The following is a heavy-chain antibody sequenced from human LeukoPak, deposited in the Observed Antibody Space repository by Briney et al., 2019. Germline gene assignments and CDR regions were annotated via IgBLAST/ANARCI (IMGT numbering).Heavy chain of an antibody. J-gene: IGHJ3*01. CDR2: ILNNAVST. Sequence: GGSRRLSCAASGFTFSTYAMTWVRQAPGMGLEWVSTILNNAVSTYHADSVKGRFTISRDNSRNTLHLQMNSLRAEDTAVYYCAKGGGRPLDDAFDVWGQGTMVTVSS. CDR3: AKGGGRPLDDAFDV. CDR1: GFTFSTYA. V-gene: IGHV3-23*01.